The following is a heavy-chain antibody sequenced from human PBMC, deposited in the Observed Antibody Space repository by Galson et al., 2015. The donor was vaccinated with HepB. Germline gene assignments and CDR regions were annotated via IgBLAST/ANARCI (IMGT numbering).Heavy chain of an antibody. CDR3: AKALEPSCSSTSCYTPLDY. J-gene: IGHJ4*02. V-gene: IGHV3-23*01. CDR1: GFTFSSYA. CDR2: ISGSGGST. D-gene: IGHD2-2*02. Sequence: SLRLSCAASGFTFSSYAMSWVRQAPGKGLEWVSAISGSGGSTYYADSVKGRFTISRDNSKNTLYLQMNSLRAEDTAVYYCAKALEPSCSSTSCYTPLDYWGQGTLVTVSS.